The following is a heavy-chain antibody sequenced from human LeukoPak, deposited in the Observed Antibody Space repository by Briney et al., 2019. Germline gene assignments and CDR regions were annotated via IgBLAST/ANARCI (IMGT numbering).Heavy chain of an antibody. J-gene: IGHJ4*02. CDR2: IYYSGST. Sequence: PGGSLRLSCAASGFTFSSYAMSWVRQPPGKGLEWIGSIYYSGSTYYNPSLKSRVTISVDTSKNQFSLKLSSVTAADTAVYYCARLAASLYYFDYWGQGTLVTVSS. V-gene: IGHV4-39*01. CDR1: GFTFSSYA. D-gene: IGHD6-19*01. CDR3: ARLAASLYYFDY.